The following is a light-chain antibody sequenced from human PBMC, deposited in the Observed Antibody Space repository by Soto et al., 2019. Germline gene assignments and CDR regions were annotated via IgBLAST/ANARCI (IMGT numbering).Light chain of an antibody. J-gene: IGKJ2*01. Sequence: SVLTQAPGTLSLSPGERATLSCRASQTVNSRYLNWYQHKPGQAHRLLIYGASIRATGIPDRFSGSRSGADFSLTITRLAPEDSAVYYCQQFDDSRPAFTFGQGTKLEI. CDR2: GAS. V-gene: IGKV3-20*01. CDR3: QQFDDSRPAFT. CDR1: QTVNSRY.